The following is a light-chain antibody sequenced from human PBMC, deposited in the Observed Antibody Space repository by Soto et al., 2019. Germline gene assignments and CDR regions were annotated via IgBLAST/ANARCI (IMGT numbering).Light chain of an antibody. CDR1: TRDVGCYNY. J-gene: IGLJ2*01. CDR3: SSYTSSSTPVV. Sequence: QSALTQPASVSGSPGQSITISCTGTTRDVGCYNYVSWYQQHPGKTPKLMISDVTNRPSGVSHRFSGYKSGNTASLTISGLPAEDEDDYYCSSYTSSSTPVVFGGGTKVTVL. V-gene: IGLV2-14*03. CDR2: DVT.